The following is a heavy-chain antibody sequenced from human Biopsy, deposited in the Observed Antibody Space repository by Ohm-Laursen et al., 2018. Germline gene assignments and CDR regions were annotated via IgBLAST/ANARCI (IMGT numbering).Heavy chain of an antibody. CDR2: NIPILGTG. J-gene: IGHJ1*01. V-gene: IGHV1-69*06. D-gene: IGHD3-9*01. Sequence: ASVKVSCKTPGGTFSNYGVNWVRQAPGQGLEWLGGNIPILGTGNYAQKFQDRVTVAADTSTSTATMELRSLRSDDTAVYYCATKLTGYFHHWGQGTLVIVSS. CDR3: ATKLTGYFHH. CDR1: GGTFSNYG.